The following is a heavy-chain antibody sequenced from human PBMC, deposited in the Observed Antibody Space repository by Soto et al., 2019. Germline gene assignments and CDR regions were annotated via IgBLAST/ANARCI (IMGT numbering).Heavy chain of an antibody. J-gene: IGHJ4*02. CDR2: INAGNGNT. Sequence: GAPVKVSCKASGYTFTSYAMHLGRQAPGQRLEWMGWINAGNGNTKYSQKFQGRVTITRDTSASTAYMELRSLRSDDTAVYYCARDAPPADYWGQGTLVTVSS. CDR1: GYTFTSYA. CDR3: ARDAPPADY. V-gene: IGHV1-3*01.